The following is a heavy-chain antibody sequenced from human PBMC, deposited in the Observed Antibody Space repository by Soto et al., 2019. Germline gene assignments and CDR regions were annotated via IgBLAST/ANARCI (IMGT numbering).Heavy chain of an antibody. CDR1: GFTFTSYE. J-gene: IGHJ6*02. CDR3: ARRSTLSYHDIDV. D-gene: IGHD3-10*01. V-gene: IGHV3-30-3*01. Sequence: GGSLRLSCAASGFTFTSYEMHWVRQAPGKGLEWVAIISYDGSNKYYADSVKGRFTMSRDNSRNTLDLQMDSLRVGDTAVYYCARRSTLSYHDIDVWGQGTTVTVSS. CDR2: ISYDGSNK.